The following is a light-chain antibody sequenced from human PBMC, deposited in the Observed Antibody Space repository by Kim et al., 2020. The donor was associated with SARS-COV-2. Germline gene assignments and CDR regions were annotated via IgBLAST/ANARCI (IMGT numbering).Light chain of an antibody. CDR3: QQYYSYPLA. CDR2: AAS. J-gene: IGKJ1*01. V-gene: IGKV1-8*01. Sequence: ASTGDRVTITCRASQGISSYLAWYQQKPGKAPKLLIYAASTLQSGVPSRFSGSGSGTDFTLTISCLQSEDFATYYCQQYYSYPLAFGQGTKVDIK. CDR1: QGISSY.